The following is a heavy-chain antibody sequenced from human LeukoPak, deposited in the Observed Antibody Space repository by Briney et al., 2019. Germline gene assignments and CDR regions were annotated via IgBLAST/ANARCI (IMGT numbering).Heavy chain of an antibody. D-gene: IGHD5-24*01. J-gene: IGHJ4*02. Sequence: PGGSLRLSCAASGFTFSSYTMNWVRQAPGKGLEWVSSISSSSNYIYYADSVKGRFTISRDNAKNSLFLQMNSPRAEDTAVYYCARGQGLQLKSGSDYWGRGTLVTVSS. V-gene: IGHV3-21*01. CDR1: GFTFSSYT. CDR2: ISSSSNYI. CDR3: ARGQGLQLKSGSDY.